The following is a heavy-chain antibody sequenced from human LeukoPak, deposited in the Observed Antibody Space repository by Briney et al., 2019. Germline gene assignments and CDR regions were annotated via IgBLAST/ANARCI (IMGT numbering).Heavy chain of an antibody. V-gene: IGHV3-66*03. CDR3: AREHSSGWYWDAFDI. CDR2: IYSDNT. D-gene: IGHD6-19*01. Sequence: GGSLRLSCTVSGFTVSSNSMSWVRQAPGKGLEWVSFIYSDNTHYSDSVKGRFTISRDNSKNTLYLQMNSLRAEDTAVYYCAREHSSGWYWDAFDIWGQGTMVTVSS. CDR1: GFTVSSNS. J-gene: IGHJ3*02.